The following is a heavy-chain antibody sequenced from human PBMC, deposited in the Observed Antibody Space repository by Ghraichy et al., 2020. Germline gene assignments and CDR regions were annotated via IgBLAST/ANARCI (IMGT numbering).Heavy chain of an antibody. CDR2: IYTSGRT. D-gene: IGHD5-12*01. J-gene: IGHJ4*02. CDR1: GGSMNYYY. V-gene: IGHV4-4*09. Sequence: SETLSLTCGVSGGSMNYYYWSWIRQPPGKGLEWIGHIYTSGRTDYNPSLKGRVTISAGTPRNHLSLRLNSVTAADTAVYYCAADTAYDLGLSDFWGQGILVTVSS. CDR3: AADTAYDLGLSDF.